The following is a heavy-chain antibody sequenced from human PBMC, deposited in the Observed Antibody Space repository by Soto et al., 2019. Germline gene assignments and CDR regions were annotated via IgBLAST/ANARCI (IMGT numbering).Heavy chain of an antibody. V-gene: IGHV3-21*01. Sequence: GGSLRLSCAASGFTFSSYSMNWVRQAPGKGLEWVSSISSSSSYIYYADSVKGRFTISRDNAKNSLYLQMNSLRAEDTAVYYCARPLRYCGGDCYPTSLTLYYWGQGTLVTVSS. J-gene: IGHJ4*02. D-gene: IGHD2-21*01. CDR1: GFTFSSYS. CDR3: ARPLRYCGGDCYPTSLTLYY. CDR2: ISSSSSYI.